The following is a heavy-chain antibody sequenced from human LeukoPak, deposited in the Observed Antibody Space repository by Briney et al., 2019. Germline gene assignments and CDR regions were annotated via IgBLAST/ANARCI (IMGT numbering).Heavy chain of an antibody. J-gene: IGHJ4*02. CDR3: ARDKSYSAVAGTSPLY. V-gene: IGHV3-21*01. Sequence: GGSLRLSCAASGFTFRTYSMTWVRQAPGKGQEWVSSISSSSTYIYYTDSVKGRFTISRDDAKNSLYLQMDSLRADDTAIYYCARDKSYSAVAGTSPLYWGQGTLVTVSS. CDR2: ISSSSTYI. D-gene: IGHD6-19*01. CDR1: GFTFRTYS.